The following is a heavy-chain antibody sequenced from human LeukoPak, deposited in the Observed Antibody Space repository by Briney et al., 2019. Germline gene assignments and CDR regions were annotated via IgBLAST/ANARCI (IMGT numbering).Heavy chain of an antibody. Sequence: ASVKVSCKASGYSFTSYDINWVRQASGQGLGWMGWMNANSGNTGYVQKFQGRVTFTRNPSISTAYMELSSLRSQDTAMYYCARGASRSFDHWGQGTPVIVSS. CDR1: GYSFTSYD. CDR2: MNANSGNT. V-gene: IGHV1-8*03. J-gene: IGHJ4*02. CDR3: ARGASRSFDH.